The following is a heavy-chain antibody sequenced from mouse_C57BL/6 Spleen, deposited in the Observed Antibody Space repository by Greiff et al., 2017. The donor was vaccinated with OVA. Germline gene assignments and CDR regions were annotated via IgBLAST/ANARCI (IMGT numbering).Heavy chain of an antibody. J-gene: IGHJ3*01. V-gene: IGHV5-4*01. CDR2: ISDGGSYT. CDR3: ARDGYDYDWFAY. CDR1: GFTFSSYA. Sequence: EVKLQESGGGLVKPGGSLKLSCAASGFTFSSYAMSWVRQTPEKRLEWVATISDGGSYTYYPDNVKGRFTISRDNAKNNLYLQMSHLKSEDTAMYYCARDGYDYDWFAYWGQGTLVTVSA. D-gene: IGHD2-4*01.